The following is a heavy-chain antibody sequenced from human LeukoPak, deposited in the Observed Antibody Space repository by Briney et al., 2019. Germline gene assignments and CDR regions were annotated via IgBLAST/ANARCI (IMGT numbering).Heavy chain of an antibody. D-gene: IGHD6-19*01. Sequence: GGSLRLSCAASGFTFSSYEMNWVRQAPGEGLEWVSYISSSGSTIYYADSVKGRFTISRDNAKNSLYLQMNSLRAEDTAVYYCARDSSGWLNYYYYGTDVWGQGTTVTLSS. CDR2: ISSSGSTI. CDR3: ARDSSGWLNYYYYGTDV. CDR1: GFTFSSYE. J-gene: IGHJ6*02. V-gene: IGHV3-48*03.